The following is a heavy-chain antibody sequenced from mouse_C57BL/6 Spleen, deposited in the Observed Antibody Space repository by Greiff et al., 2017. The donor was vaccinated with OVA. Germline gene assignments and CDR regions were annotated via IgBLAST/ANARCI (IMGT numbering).Heavy chain of an antibody. D-gene: IGHD1-1*01. Sequence: QVQLQQSGPELVKPGASVKISCKASGYAFSSSWMNWVTQRPGKGLEWIGRIYPGDGDTNYNGKFKGKATLTADKSSSTAYMQLSSLTSEDSAVYYCARAGITTREYYFDYWGQGTTLTVSS. CDR2: IYPGDGDT. CDR1: GYAFSSSW. CDR3: ARAGITTREYYFDY. J-gene: IGHJ2*01. V-gene: IGHV1-82*01.